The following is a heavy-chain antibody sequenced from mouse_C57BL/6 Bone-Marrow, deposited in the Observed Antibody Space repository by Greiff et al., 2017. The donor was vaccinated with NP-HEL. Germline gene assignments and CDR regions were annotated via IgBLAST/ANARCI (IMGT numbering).Heavy chain of an antibody. D-gene: IGHD1-1*02. J-gene: IGHJ4*01. V-gene: IGHV1-63*01. Sequence: VQLQQSGAALVRPGTSVKMSCKASGYTFTNYWIGWAKQRPGHGLEWIGDIYPGGGYTKYNEKFKGKATLTADKSSSTAYMQFSSLTSEDSAIYYCARWGGYYAMDYWGQGTSVTVSS. CDR3: ARWGGYYAMDY. CDR1: GYTFTNYW. CDR2: IYPGGGYT.